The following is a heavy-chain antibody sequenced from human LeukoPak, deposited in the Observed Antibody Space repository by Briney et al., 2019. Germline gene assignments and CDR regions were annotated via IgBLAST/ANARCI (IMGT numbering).Heavy chain of an antibody. V-gene: IGHV3-9*01. CDR1: GFTFDDYA. CDR3: AKVLGQSHIPNHYYFDY. D-gene: IGHD1-14*01. J-gene: IGHJ4*02. CDR2: ISWNSGSI. Sequence: QPGGSLRLSCAASGFTFDDYAMHWVRQAPGKGLEWVSGISWNSGSIGYADSVKGRFTISRDNAKNSLYLQMNSLRAEDTALYYCAKVLGQSHIPNHYYFDYWGQGTLVTVSS.